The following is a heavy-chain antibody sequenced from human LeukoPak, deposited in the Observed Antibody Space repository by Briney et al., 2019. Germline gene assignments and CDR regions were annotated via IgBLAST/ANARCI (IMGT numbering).Heavy chain of an antibody. CDR1: GGSISSYY. J-gene: IGHJ6*03. Sequence: PSGTLSLTCTVSGGSISSYYWSWIRQPAGKGLEWIGRIYISGSTNYNPSLKSRVTMSVDTSKNQFSLKMSSVTAADTAVYFCARGGPPGYYYDYYMDVWGKGTTVTISS. CDR2: IYISGST. CDR3: ARGGPPGYYYDYYMDV. V-gene: IGHV4-4*07.